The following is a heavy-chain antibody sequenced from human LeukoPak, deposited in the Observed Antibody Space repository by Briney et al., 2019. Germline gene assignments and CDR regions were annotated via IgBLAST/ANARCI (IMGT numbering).Heavy chain of an antibody. CDR1: GFTFSNYW. V-gene: IGHV3-11*04. D-gene: IGHD3-10*01. J-gene: IGHJ4*02. CDR3: ARNMVRGVTLFDY. Sequence: GGSLRLSCAASGFTFSNYWMSWVRQAPEKGLEWVSYISSTDGTIYYADSVKGRFTMSRDNAKNSLYLQMNSLRADDTAVYYCARNMVRGVTLFDYWGPGTRVTVSS. CDR2: ISSTDGTI.